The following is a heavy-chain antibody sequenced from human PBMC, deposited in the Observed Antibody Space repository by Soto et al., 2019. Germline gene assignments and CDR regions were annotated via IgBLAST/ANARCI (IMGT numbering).Heavy chain of an antibody. CDR2: INPSGGST. Sequence: GASVKVSCKASGYTFTNYAMHWVRQAPGQRLEWMAWINPSGGSTSYAQKFQGRVTMTRDTSTSTVYMELSSLRSEDTAVYYCARDRSGSYQFDYWGQGTLVTVSS. CDR3: ARDRSGSYQFDY. CDR1: GYTFTNYA. J-gene: IGHJ4*02. V-gene: IGHV1-46*01. D-gene: IGHD1-26*01.